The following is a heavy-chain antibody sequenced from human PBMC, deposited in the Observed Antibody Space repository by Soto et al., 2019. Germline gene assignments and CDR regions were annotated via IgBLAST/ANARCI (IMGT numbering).Heavy chain of an antibody. CDR1: GYTFTSYG. CDR3: ARGRYGDY. J-gene: IGHJ4*02. V-gene: IGHV1-18*01. D-gene: IGHD1-1*01. CDR2: ISAHNGNT. Sequence: QVHLVQSGAEVKKPGASVKVSCKASGYTFTSYGITWVRQAPGQGLEWMGWISAHNGNTDYAQKFQGRVIVTRDTSTITAYMELRSLRSDDTAVYYCARGRYGDYWGQGALVTVSS.